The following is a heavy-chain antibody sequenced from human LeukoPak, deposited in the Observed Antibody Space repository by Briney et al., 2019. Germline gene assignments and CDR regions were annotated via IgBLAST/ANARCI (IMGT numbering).Heavy chain of an antibody. CDR3: AGRDGYKIPPDDAFDI. J-gene: IGHJ3*02. Sequence: ASVKVSCKASGYTFTSYGVSWVRQAPGQGLEWMGWISAYNGNTNYAQKLQGRVTMTTDTSTSTAYMELRSLRSDDTAVYYCAGRDGYKIPPDDAFDIWGQGTMVTVSS. V-gene: IGHV1-18*01. CDR1: GYTFTSYG. D-gene: IGHD5-24*01. CDR2: ISAYNGNT.